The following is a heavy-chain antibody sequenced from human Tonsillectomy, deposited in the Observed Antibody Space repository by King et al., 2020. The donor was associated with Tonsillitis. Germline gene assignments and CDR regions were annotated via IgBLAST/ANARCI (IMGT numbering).Heavy chain of an antibody. J-gene: IGHJ6*02. CDR2: ISTSSSYT. D-gene: IGHD1-26*01. CDR1: GFTFSDYY. CDR3: ARDRGGWELLTGMDV. Sequence: VQLVESGGGLVKPGGSLRLSCAASGFTFSDYYMTWIRQAPGKGLEWVSSISTSSSYTNYADSVKGRFTISRDNAKSSLNLQMNSLRAEDTAVYYCARDRGGWELLTGMDVWGQGTTVTVSS. V-gene: IGHV3-11*06.